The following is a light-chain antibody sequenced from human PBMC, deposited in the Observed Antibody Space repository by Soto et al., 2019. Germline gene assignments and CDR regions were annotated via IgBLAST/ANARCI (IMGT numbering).Light chain of an antibody. CDR3: QSYDSTLSAPI. CDR2: ANT. Sequence: QSVLTQPPSVSWATGQRVTISCTGSRSNIGVGYDGHWYQHFPGTSPKLIIHANTDRPSGVPDRFSGSKSGTSASLAIAGLQAEDESDYYGQSYDSTLSAPIFGGGTKVTVL. V-gene: IGLV1-40*01. CDR1: RSNIGVGYD. J-gene: IGLJ2*01.